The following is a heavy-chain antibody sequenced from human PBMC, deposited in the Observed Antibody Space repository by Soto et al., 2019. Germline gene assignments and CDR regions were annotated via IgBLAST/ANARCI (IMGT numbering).Heavy chain of an antibody. Sequence: EVQLLESGGGLVQPGGSLRLSCAASGFTFNNYAMTWVRQATGKGLEWVSAISGGGDTTSYADSVKGRFTVSRDGSKNTLYLHMSSLRAEDTALYYCAKGRGGSGSLTPRVDFWGQGTLVTVSS. CDR2: ISGGGDTT. D-gene: IGHD3-10*01. CDR1: GFTFNNYA. J-gene: IGHJ4*02. CDR3: AKGRGGSGSLTPRVDF. V-gene: IGHV3-23*01.